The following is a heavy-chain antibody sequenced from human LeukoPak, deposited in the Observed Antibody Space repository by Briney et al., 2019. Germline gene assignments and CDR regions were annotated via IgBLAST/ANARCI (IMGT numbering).Heavy chain of an antibody. CDR3: ARDYGDYDVPFDY. CDR1: GYTFTSYG. D-gene: IGHD4-17*01. V-gene: IGHV1-18*01. Sequence: ASVKVSCKASGYTFTSYGIRWVGQAPGQGLEGMGWISAYNGNKNYAQKLQGRVTMPTDTSTSTAYMELRSLRSDDTAVYYCARDYGDYDVPFDYWGQGTLVTVSS. J-gene: IGHJ4*02. CDR2: ISAYNGNK.